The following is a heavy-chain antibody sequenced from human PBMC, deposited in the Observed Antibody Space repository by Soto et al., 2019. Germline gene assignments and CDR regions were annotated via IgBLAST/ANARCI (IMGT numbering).Heavy chain of an antibody. Sequence: QVQLQESGPGLVKPSQTLSLTCTVSGGSISSGGYYWSWIRQHPGKGLEWIGYIYYSGSTYYNPSLQSRVTISVDPSKNQFSLKLSSVTAADTAVYYCARGGIAVAGTGRGAEYFQHWGQGTLVTVSS. J-gene: IGHJ1*01. D-gene: IGHD6-19*01. CDR3: ARGGIAVAGTGRGAEYFQH. V-gene: IGHV4-31*03. CDR1: GGSISSGGYY. CDR2: IYYSGST.